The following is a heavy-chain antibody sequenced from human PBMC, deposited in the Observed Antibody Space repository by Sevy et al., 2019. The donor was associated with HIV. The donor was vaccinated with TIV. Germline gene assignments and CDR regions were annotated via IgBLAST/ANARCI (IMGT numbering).Heavy chain of an antibody. V-gene: IGHV1-24*01. CDR1: GHTLTGLS. D-gene: IGHD3-22*01. J-gene: IGHJ4*02. Sequence: ASVKVSCKASGHTLTGLSMHWVRQAPGKGFEWIGRFDPEDGERIYAQKFQGRVTMTEDTSTDTAYMELSSLRSEDTAVYYCSATREYYSDSYGYFDYWGQGTLVTVSS. CDR3: SATREYYSDSYGYFDY. CDR2: FDPEDGER.